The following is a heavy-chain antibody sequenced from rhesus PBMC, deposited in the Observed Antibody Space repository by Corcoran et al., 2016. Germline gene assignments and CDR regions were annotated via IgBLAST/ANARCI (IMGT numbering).Heavy chain of an antibody. V-gene: IGHV4-173*01. CDR3: ASGETTGLFDY. D-gene: IGHD4-29*01. Sequence: QLQLQESGPGLVKPSETLSLTCAVSGGSISSNYWSWIRQPPGKGLEWIGRISGSVGSTDYNPSLTSRVTLSVDTSKNQLSLKLSSVTAADTAVYYCASGETTGLFDYWGQGVLVTVSS. CDR2: ISGSVGST. J-gene: IGHJ4*01. CDR1: GGSISSNY.